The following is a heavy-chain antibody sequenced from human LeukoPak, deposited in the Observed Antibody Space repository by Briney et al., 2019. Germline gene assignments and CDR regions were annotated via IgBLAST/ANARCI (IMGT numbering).Heavy chain of an antibody. Sequence: SETLSLTCTVSGGSINNYYWSWIRQPAGKGLEWIGRIYTRGSTNYNPSLKSRVTMSVDTSKNQFSLKLSSVIAADTAVYYCARGRYCSADICSGGDAFDIWGQGTMVSVSS. CDR2: IYTRGST. D-gene: IGHD2-15*01. CDR3: ARGRYCSADICSGGDAFDI. CDR1: GGSINNYY. V-gene: IGHV4-4*07. J-gene: IGHJ3*02.